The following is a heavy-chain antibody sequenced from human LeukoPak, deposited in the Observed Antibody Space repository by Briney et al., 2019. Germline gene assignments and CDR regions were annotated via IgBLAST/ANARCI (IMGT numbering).Heavy chain of an antibody. D-gene: IGHD3-22*01. J-gene: IGHJ6*03. CDR2: INAGNGNT. V-gene: IGHV1-3*01. CDR3: ARDMVDDSSGYRLYYYMDV. Sequence: SVXVXCKASGYTFTSYAMHWVRQAPGQRLEWMXWINAGNGNTKYSQKFQGRVTITRDTSASTAYMELSSLRAEDTAVYYCARDMVDDSSGYRLYYYMDVWGKGTTVTVSS. CDR1: GYTFTSYA.